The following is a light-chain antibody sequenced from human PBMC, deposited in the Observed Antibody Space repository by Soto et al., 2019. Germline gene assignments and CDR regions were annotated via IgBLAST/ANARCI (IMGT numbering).Light chain of an antibody. CDR2: GAS. CDR1: QSVDSNY. Sequence: VLTQYKGTLSLSPGEEATLSCRASQSVDSNYLAWYQQKPGQTPRLLIYGASGRADGIPHRFSGSGFGTDFTLTISKVEPEDFAVYYCQQYASSPLITFGQGTRLEI. J-gene: IGKJ5*01. V-gene: IGKV3-20*01. CDR3: QQYASSPLIT.